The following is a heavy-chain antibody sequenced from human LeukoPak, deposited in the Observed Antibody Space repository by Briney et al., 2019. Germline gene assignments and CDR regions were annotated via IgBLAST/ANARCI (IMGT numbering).Heavy chain of an antibody. J-gene: IGHJ3*02. D-gene: IGHD6-13*01. V-gene: IGHV3-23*01. CDR1: GFTFSSYA. CDR3: ARSKSSSWYQASDAFDI. Sequence: GGSLRLSCAASGFTFSSYAMSWVRQAPGKGLEWVSAISGSGGSTHYADSVKGRFTISRDNSKNTLYLQMNSLRAEDTAVYYCARSKSSSWYQASDAFDIWGQGTMVTVSS. CDR2: ISGSGGST.